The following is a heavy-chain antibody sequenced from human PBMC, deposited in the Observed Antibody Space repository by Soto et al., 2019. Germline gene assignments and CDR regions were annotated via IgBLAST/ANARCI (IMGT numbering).Heavy chain of an antibody. V-gene: IGHV3-66*01. CDR2: IYSGGST. Sequence: GGSLRLSCAASGFTVSSNYMSWVRQAPGKRLEWVSVIYSGGSTYYADSVKGRFTISRDNSKNTLYLQMNSLRAEDTAVYYCASSRFGVATYYYYYMDVWGKGTTVTVSS. CDR1: GFTVSSNY. D-gene: IGHD3-3*01. CDR3: ASSRFGVATYYYYYMDV. J-gene: IGHJ6*03.